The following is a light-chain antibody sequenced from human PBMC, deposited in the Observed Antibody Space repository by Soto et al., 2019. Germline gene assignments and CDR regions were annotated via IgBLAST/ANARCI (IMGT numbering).Light chain of an antibody. J-gene: IGKJ1*01. CDR2: GTS. Sequence: DIQLTQSPSSLSASVGDRVTITCRASQSISNSLNWYQQKPGKAPNLLIYGTSDLQSGVPSRCSGSGSGTEFTLTISSLQRDDLATYYCQQSHSSSWTFGQGTKVEIK. CDR1: QSISNS. CDR3: QQSHSSSWT. V-gene: IGKV1-39*01.